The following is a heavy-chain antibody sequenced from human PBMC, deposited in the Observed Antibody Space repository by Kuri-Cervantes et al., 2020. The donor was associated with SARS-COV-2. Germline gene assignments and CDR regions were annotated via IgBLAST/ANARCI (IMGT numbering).Heavy chain of an antibody. CDR3: AKDLEQQLDSHYGMDV. Sequence: GESLKISCAASGFTFSSYGVPWVRQAPGKGLEWVAVISYDGSNKYYADSVKGRFTISRDNSKNTLYLQMNSLRAEDTAVYYCAKDLEQQLDSHYGMDVWGQGTTVTVSS. CDR2: ISYDGSNK. CDR1: GFTFSSYG. D-gene: IGHD6-13*01. J-gene: IGHJ6*02. V-gene: IGHV3-30*18.